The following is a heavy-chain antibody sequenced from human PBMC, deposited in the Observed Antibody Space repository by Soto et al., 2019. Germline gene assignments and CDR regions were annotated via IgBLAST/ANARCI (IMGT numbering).Heavy chain of an antibody. V-gene: IGHV3-21*01. CDR3: ARHLNKWASKAQLSTAGMDV. Sequence: PGGSLRLSCAASGFTFNTYNMNWVRQASGKGLEWVPSISSSSTYIFYADSVRGRFTISRDNAENSLYLQMSSLRAEDTAVYYCARHLNKWASKAQLSTAGMDVWGQGTTVTVSS. CDR1: GFTFNTYN. J-gene: IGHJ6*02. D-gene: IGHD2-2*01. CDR2: ISSSSTYI.